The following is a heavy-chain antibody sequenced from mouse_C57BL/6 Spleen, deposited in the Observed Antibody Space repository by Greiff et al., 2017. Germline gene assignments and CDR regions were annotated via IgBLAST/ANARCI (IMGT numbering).Heavy chain of an antibody. V-gene: IGHV1-64*01. J-gene: IGHJ3*01. D-gene: IGHD2-4*01. CDR3: ARLDYDGAWFAY. Sequence: QVQLQQPGAELVKPGASVKLSCKASGYTFTSYWMHWVKQRPGQGLEWIGMIHPNSGSTNYNEKFKSKATLTVDKSSSTAYMQLSSLTSEDSAVYYCARLDYDGAWFAYWGQGTLVTVSA. CDR1: GYTFTSYW. CDR2: IHPNSGST.